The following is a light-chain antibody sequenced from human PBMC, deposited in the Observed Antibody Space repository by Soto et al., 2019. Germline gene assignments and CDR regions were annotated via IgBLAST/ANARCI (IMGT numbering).Light chain of an antibody. Sequence: EIVLTQSPGTLSLSPGERATLSCRASQSVTSSYLAWYQQKPGQAPRLLIYTASSRATGIPDRFSGSGSGTDFTLTISRLEPEDSAVYYCQQYSTSPLTFGGGTKVE. CDR2: TAS. J-gene: IGKJ4*02. CDR1: QSVTSSY. CDR3: QQYSTSPLT. V-gene: IGKV3-20*01.